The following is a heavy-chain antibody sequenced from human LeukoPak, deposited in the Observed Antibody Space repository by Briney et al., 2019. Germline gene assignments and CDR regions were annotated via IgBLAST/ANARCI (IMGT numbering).Heavy chain of an antibody. J-gene: IGHJ4*02. V-gene: IGHV3-23*01. Sequence: PGGSLRLFCAASGFTFSSYAMNWVRQAPGKGLEWVSAISGSGGSTYYADFVKGRFTIYRDNAKNTLYLQMNSLRAEDTAVYYCASGSVFDYWGQGTLVTVSS. CDR3: ASGSVFDY. CDR2: ISGSGGST. CDR1: GFTFSSYA.